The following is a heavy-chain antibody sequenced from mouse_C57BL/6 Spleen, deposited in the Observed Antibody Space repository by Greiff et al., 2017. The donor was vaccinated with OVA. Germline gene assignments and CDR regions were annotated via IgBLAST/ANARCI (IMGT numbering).Heavy chain of an antibody. Sequence: VQLQQSGAELVRPGASVKLSCTASGFNIKDDYMHWVKQRPEQGLEWIGWIDPENGDTEYASKFQGKATITADTSSNTAYLQLSSLTSEDTAVYDCTTRLGRNWYCDVWGTGTTVTVSS. V-gene: IGHV14-4*01. CDR1: GFNIKDDY. D-gene: IGHD4-1*01. CDR3: TTRLGRNWYCDV. J-gene: IGHJ1*03. CDR2: IDPENGDT.